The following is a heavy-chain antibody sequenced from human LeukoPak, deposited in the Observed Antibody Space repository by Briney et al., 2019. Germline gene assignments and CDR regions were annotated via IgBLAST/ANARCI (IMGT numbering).Heavy chain of an antibody. CDR2: IYYSGST. CDR3: ATYYYDSSGYYNYFDY. Sequence: PSETLSLTCTVSGGSISSYYWSWIRQPPGKGLEWIGYIYYSGSTNYNPSLKSRVTISVDTSKNQFSLKLSSVTAADTAVYYCATYYYDSSGYYNYFDYWGQGTLVTVSS. V-gene: IGHV4-59*01. D-gene: IGHD3-22*01. J-gene: IGHJ4*02. CDR1: GGSISSYY.